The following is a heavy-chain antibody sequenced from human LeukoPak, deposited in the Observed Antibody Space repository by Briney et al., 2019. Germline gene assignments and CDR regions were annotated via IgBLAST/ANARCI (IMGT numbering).Heavy chain of an antibody. CDR2: ISGSGGST. Sequence: GGSLRLSCAASGFTFSSYAMSWVRQAPGKGLEWVSAISGSGGSTCYADSVKGRFTISRDNSKNTLYLQMNSLRAEDTAVYYCASSRGSSWEYFDYWGQGTLVTVSS. CDR3: ASSRGSSWEYFDY. V-gene: IGHV3-23*01. J-gene: IGHJ4*02. D-gene: IGHD6-13*01. CDR1: GFTFSSYA.